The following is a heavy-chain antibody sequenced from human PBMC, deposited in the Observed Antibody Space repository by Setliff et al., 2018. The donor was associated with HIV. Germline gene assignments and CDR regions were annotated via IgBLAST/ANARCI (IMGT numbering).Heavy chain of an antibody. Sequence: SETLSLTCTVSGGSISSGDYYWSWIRQYPGKGLEWIGYIYYSGSTYSNPSLKSRVTISVDTSKNQFSLKLSSVTAADTAVYYCARHDGMKAARRYNNDYMDVWGKGTTVTVSS. D-gene: IGHD6-6*01. CDR3: ARHDGMKAARRYNNDYMDV. V-gene: IGHV4-39*01. J-gene: IGHJ6*03. CDR1: GGSISSGDYY. CDR2: IYYSGST.